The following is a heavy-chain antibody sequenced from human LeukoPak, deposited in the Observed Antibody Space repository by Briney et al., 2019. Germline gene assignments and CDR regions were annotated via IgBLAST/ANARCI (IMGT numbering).Heavy chain of an antibody. V-gene: IGHV3-7*01. CDR1: GFTFSSYW. J-gene: IGHJ6*03. D-gene: IGHD3-16*01. CDR3: YVHHYYYYMDV. CDR2: IKQDGSEK. Sequence: PGGSLRLSCAASGFTFSSYWMSWVRQAPGKGLEWVANIKQDGSEKYYVDSVKGRFTISRDNAKNTLYLQINSLSAEDTAVYYCYVHHYYYYMDVWGKGTTVTVSS.